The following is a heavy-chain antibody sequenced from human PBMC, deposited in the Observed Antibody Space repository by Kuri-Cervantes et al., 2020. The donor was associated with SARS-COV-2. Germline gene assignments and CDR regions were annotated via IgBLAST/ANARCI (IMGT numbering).Heavy chain of an antibody. CDR1: GGSISSYY. J-gene: IGHJ4*02. CDR2: IYTSGST. CDR3: ARRPGQSVGFDY. V-gene: IGHV4-4*07. D-gene: IGHD2-15*01. Sequence: GALRLSCTVSGGSISSYYWSWIRQPAGKGLEWIGRIYTSGSTNYNPSLKSRVTMSVDTSKNQFSLKLNSVTAADTATYYCARRPGQSVGFDYWGQGTLVTVSS.